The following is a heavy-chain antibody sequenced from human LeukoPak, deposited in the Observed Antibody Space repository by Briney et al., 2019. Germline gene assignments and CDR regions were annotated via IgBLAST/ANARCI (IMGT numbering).Heavy chain of an antibody. CDR3: AKDSAFYYIDV. CDR2: ISSSCNTI. V-gene: IGHV3-48*03. D-gene: IGHD3-10*01. Sequence: PGGSLRLSCAASGFTFSSYEMNWVRQAPGKGLEWVSYISSSCNTIYHADSVKGLFTISRDNAKNSLYLQMNSLKGDDTAVYYCAKDSAFYYIDVWGKGTTVIISS. CDR1: GFTFSSYE. J-gene: IGHJ6*03.